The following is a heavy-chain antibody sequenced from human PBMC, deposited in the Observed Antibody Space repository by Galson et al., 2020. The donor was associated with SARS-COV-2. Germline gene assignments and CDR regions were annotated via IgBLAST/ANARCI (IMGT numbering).Heavy chain of an antibody. V-gene: IGHV3-23*01. CDR1: GFTFYTNA. CDR2: LRVFVGSP. CDR3: AKGGHFSCFEY. J-gene: IGHJ4*02. Sequence: GGSLRLSCEASGFTFYTNAMTWVRQAPGKGLDWFSTLRVFVGSPFYADSVKGRFTISRDNSKNTLYLQMNSLGAEDTAVYYCAKGGHFSCFEYWGQGALVTVSS.